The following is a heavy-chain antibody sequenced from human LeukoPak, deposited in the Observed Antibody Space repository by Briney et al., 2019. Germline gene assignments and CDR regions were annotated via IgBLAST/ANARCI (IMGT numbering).Heavy chain of an antibody. V-gene: IGHV3-23*01. CDR3: TRGGSGLGEYYFDY. D-gene: IGHD3-16*01. J-gene: IGHJ4*02. Sequence: GGSLRLSCAASGFTFSSYAMSWVRQAPGKGLEWVSAISGSGGSTYYADSVKGRFTISRDTAKNTLYLQMNSLRAEDTAVYYCTRGGSGLGEYYFDYWGQGTLVTVSS. CDR2: ISGSGGST. CDR1: GFTFSSYA.